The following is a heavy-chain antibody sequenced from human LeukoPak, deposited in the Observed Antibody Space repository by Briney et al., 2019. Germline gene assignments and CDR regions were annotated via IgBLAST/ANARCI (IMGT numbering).Heavy chain of an antibody. Sequence: LGGSLRLSCAASGFTFYDYAIHWVRPAPGKGREWVSSINWKIGSIGHADSVKVRITISRDNAKNSLYLQMNSLRAEDTALYYCAKDIRPVGDYMDVWGKGTTVTVSS. V-gene: IGHV3-9*01. J-gene: IGHJ6*03. D-gene: IGHD1-14*01. CDR2: INWKIGSI. CDR1: GFTFYDYA. CDR3: AKDIRPVGDYMDV.